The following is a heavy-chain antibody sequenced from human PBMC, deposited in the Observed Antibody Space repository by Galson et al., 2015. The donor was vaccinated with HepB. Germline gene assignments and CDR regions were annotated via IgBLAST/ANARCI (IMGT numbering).Heavy chain of an antibody. Sequence: SLRLSCAASGFTFSSYSMNWVRQAPGKGLEWVSYISSSSSTIYYADSVKGRFTISRDNAKNSLYLQMNSLRAEDTAVYYCARDLVEPGYSYGSGNPPPYYYGMDVWGQGTTVTVSS. CDR2: ISSSSSTI. CDR3: ARDLVEPGYSYGSGNPPPYYYGMDV. J-gene: IGHJ6*02. V-gene: IGHV3-48*01. D-gene: IGHD5-18*01. CDR1: GFTFSSYS.